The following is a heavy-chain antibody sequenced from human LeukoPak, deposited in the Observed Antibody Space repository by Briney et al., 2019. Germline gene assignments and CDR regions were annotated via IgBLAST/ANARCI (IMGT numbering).Heavy chain of an antibody. J-gene: IGHJ3*02. V-gene: IGHV3-48*03. CDR1: GFTFSSYE. CDR2: ISSGGTTV. Sequence: PGGSLRLSCAASGFTFSSYEMNWVRQAPEKGLEWVSYISSGGTTVYYPDSVKGRFTISRDNAKSSLYLQMNSLRAEDTAVYYCARDGGVNAFDIWGQGTMVTVSS. CDR3: ARDGGVNAFDI. D-gene: IGHD2-8*02.